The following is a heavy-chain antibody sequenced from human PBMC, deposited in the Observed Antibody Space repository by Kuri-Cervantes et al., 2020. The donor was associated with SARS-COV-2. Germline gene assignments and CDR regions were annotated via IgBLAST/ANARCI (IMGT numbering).Heavy chain of an antibody. D-gene: IGHD1-1*01. Sequence: SVTVSCKASGYTFPRYDINWVRQATGQGLEWTGGIIPIFGIANYVQQFQGRVTMPRDTSTSTVYMGLSSLRSEDTAVYYCAGGTTDAFDIWGQGTMVTVSS. CDR1: GYTFPRYD. CDR2: IIPIFGIA. V-gene: IGHV1-69*10. CDR3: AGGTTDAFDI. J-gene: IGHJ3*02.